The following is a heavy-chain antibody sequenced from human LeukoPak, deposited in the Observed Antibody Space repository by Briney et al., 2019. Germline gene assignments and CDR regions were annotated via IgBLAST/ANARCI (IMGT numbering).Heavy chain of an antibody. CDR1: GGSNSSYS. CDR3: AGDYGSGSYRFDY. V-gene: IGHV4-59*12. D-gene: IGHD3-10*01. J-gene: IGHJ4*02. CDR2: IYYSGST. Sequence: SETLSLTCTVSGGSNSSYSWSWVRQPPGRGLEWIGYIYYSGSTTYNPSLKSRLTISLDTSKNQFSLKLRSVTAADTAVYYCAGDYGSGSYRFDYWGQGTLVTVSS.